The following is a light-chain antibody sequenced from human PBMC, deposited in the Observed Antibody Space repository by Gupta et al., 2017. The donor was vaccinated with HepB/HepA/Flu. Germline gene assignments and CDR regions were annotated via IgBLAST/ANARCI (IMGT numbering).Light chain of an antibody. CDR2: GAF. Sequence: DIQMTQSPSSLSASVGDRVTITCRASQSFSAYLNWYQQKPGKAPKLLIYGAFNRQSGVPSRFSGSGSGTDFTLSISSLQPEDFASYYCQQTHKTPFTFGHGTKVDIK. CDR3: QQTHKTPFT. V-gene: IGKV1-39*01. J-gene: IGKJ3*01. CDR1: QSFSAY.